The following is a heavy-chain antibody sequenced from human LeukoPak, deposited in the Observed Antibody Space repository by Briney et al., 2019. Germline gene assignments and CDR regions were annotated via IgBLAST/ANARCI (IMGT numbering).Heavy chain of an antibody. CDR2: ISGSGGST. J-gene: IGHJ4*02. Sequence: GGSLRLSCAASGFTFSSYGMSWVRQAPGKGLEWVSAISGSGGSTYYADSVKGRFTISRDNSKNSLYLQMNSLRAEDTAVYYCARAIVVVTRPFDYWGQGTLVTVSS. CDR3: ARAIVVVTRPFDY. D-gene: IGHD3-22*01. CDR1: GFTFSSYG. V-gene: IGHV3-23*01.